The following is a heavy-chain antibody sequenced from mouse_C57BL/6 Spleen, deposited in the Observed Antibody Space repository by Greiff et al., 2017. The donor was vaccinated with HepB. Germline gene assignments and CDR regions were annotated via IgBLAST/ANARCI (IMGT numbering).Heavy chain of an antibody. D-gene: IGHD4-1*01. J-gene: IGHJ3*01. Sequence: VQLKESGAELVRPGASVKLSCTASGFNIKDDYMHWVKQRPEQGLEWIGWIDPENGDTEYASKFQGKATITADTSSNTAYLQLSSLKSEDTAVYYCTTGTGTPFAYWGQGTLVTVSA. CDR3: TTGTGTPFAY. CDR2: IDPENGDT. V-gene: IGHV14-4*01. CDR1: GFNIKDDY.